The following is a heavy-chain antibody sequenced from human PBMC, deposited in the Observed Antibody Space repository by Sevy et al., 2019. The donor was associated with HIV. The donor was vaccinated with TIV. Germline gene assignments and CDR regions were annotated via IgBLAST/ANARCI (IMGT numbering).Heavy chain of an antibody. CDR2: IRSKAYGGTT. Sequence: GGSLRLSCTASGFTIGDYAMSWFRQAPGKGLEWVGFIRSKAYGGTTQYAASVKGRFTISRDDSKSIAYLQMNSLKTEDTAVYYCTRDDPYYYDSSGYLALDYWGQGTLVTVSS. D-gene: IGHD3-22*01. V-gene: IGHV3-49*03. CDR3: TRDDPYYYDSSGYLALDY. CDR1: GFTIGDYA. J-gene: IGHJ4*02.